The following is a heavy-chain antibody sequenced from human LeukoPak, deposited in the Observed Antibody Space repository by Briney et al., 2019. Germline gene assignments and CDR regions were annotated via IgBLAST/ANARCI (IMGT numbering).Heavy chain of an antibody. CDR2: MNPNSGNT. D-gene: IGHD6-6*01. Sequence: ASVKVSCKASGYTFTSYDINWVRQATGQGLEWMGWMNPNSGNTGYAQKFQGRVTMTRNTSISTAYMGLSSLRSEDTAVYYCARVSSIAARPDYWGQGTLVTVSS. V-gene: IGHV1-8*01. CDR1: GYTFTSYD. J-gene: IGHJ4*02. CDR3: ARVSSIAARPDY.